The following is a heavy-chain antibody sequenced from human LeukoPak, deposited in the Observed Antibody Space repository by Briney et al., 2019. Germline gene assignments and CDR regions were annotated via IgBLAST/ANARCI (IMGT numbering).Heavy chain of an antibody. D-gene: IGHD3-3*01. CDR1: GYTFTGYY. CDR3: ARWSVTPEGFDI. CDR2: INPNSGGT. Sequence: EASVKVSCKASGYTFTGYYTHWVRQAPGQGLEWMGWINPNSGGTNYAQKFQGRVTMTRDTSISTAYMELSRLRSDDTAVYYCARWSVTPEGFDIWGQGTMVTVSS. V-gene: IGHV1-2*02. J-gene: IGHJ3*02.